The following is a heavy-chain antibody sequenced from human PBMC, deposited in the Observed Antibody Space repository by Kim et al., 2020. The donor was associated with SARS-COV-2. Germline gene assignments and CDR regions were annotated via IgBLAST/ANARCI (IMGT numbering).Heavy chain of an antibody. CDR3: ASDMTSGWYYL. D-gene: IGHD6-19*01. Sequence: SETLSLTCTVSGGSINRNYWSWFRQPPGKGLEWIGYIYYTGSTNYNPSLQSRVTISVDRSNNQFSLKLYSLTAADTAVYYCASDMTSGWYYLWGRGAPVTVSS. V-gene: IGHV4-59*01. CDR2: IYYTGST. CDR1: GGSINRNY. J-gene: IGHJ5*02.